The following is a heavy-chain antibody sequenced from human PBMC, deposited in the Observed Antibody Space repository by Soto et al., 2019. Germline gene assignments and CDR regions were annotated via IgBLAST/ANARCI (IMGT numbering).Heavy chain of an antibody. J-gene: IGHJ4*02. Sequence: SETLSLTCTVSGGSISSYYWSWIRQPPGKGLEWIGYIYYSGSTNYNPSLKSRVTISVDTSKNQFSLKLSSVTAADTAVYYCARDTPRRVFDYWGQGTLVTVSS. CDR3: ARDTPRRVFDY. CDR2: IYYSGST. V-gene: IGHV4-59*01. CDR1: GGSISSYY.